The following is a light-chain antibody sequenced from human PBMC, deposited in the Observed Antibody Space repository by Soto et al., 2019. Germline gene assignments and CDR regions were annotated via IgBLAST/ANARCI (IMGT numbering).Light chain of an antibody. CDR3: QQYGNSPWT. Sequence: EIVLTQSPGTLSLSPGERATLSCRASQIVSSSYLVWYQQKPGQAPTLLIYGASTRATGIPDRFSGSGSGTDFTLTISRLEPEDFAVYYCQQYGNSPWTFGQGTKVEI. CDR2: GAS. V-gene: IGKV3-20*01. CDR1: QIVSSSY. J-gene: IGKJ1*01.